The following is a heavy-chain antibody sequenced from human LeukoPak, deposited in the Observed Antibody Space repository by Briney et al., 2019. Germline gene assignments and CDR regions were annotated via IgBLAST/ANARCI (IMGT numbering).Heavy chain of an antibody. J-gene: IGHJ4*02. CDR1: GGTFSSYA. CDR3: ARGDDSSSYNPFDY. Sequence: SVKVSCKASGGTFSSYAISWVRQAPGQGLEWMGRIIPILGITNYAQKFQGRVTITADKSTSTAYMELSSLRSDDTAVYYCARGDDSSSYNPFDYWGQGTLVTASA. CDR2: IIPILGIT. D-gene: IGHD3-22*01. V-gene: IGHV1-69*04.